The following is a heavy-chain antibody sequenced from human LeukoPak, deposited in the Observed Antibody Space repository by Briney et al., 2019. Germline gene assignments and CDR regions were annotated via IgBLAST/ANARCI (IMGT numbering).Heavy chain of an antibody. V-gene: IGHV3-23*01. Sequence: PGGSLRLSCAVSGFTFSTYAMNWVREAPGRGLEWVSVIGGSGGSTYYADSVKGRFTISRDNSKNTLYLQMNSLTVEDTAVYYCAKGTTGMAPRGYFDDWGQGTLVTVSS. CDR1: GFTFSTYA. CDR2: IGGSGGST. J-gene: IGHJ4*02. D-gene: IGHD5-18*01. CDR3: AKGTTGMAPRGYFDD.